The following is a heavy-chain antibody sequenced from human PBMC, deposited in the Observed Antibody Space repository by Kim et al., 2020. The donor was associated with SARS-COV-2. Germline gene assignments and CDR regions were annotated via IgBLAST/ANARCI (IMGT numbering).Heavy chain of an antibody. D-gene: IGHD6-13*01. Sequence: PSFKSRVTISVDTSMKQFSLTLSSVTAADTAVYYCARGGYTASWYAGIFDYWGQGTPVTVSS. CDR3: ARGGYTASWYAGIFDY. J-gene: IGHJ4*02. V-gene: IGHV4-59*09.